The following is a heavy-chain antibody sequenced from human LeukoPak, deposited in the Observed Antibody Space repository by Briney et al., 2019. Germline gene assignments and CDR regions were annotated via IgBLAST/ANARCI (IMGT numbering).Heavy chain of an antibody. CDR3: ARGDYYDSSGYYPGY. CDR2: IKEDGSKV. J-gene: IGHJ4*02. Sequence: PGGSLRLSCAASGFTFSSYWTTWVRQAPGRGLEWVANIKEDGSKVYFVDSVKGRFTSSRDNAKNSLYLQMNSLRAEDTAVYYCARGDYYDSSGYYPGYWGQGTLVTVSS. CDR1: GFTFSSYW. V-gene: IGHV3-7*04. D-gene: IGHD3-22*01.